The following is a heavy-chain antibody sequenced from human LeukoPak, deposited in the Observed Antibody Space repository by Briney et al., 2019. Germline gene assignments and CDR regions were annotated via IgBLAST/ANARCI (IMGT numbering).Heavy chain of an antibody. Sequence: PSETLSLACAVYGGSFSGYYWSWIRQPPGKGLEWIGEINHSGSTNYNPSLKSRVTISVDTSKNQFSLKLSSVTAADTAVYYCARGRPRGLRLGELSRSPFDYWGQGTLVTVSS. J-gene: IGHJ4*02. V-gene: IGHV4-34*01. CDR1: GGSFSGYY. CDR3: ARGRPRGLRLGELSRSPFDY. CDR2: INHSGST. D-gene: IGHD3-16*02.